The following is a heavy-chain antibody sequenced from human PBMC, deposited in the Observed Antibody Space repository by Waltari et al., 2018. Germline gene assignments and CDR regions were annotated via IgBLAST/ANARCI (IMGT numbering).Heavy chain of an antibody. V-gene: IGHV2-26*04. CDR3: AFCRSSWCDY. D-gene: IGHD6-13*01. J-gene: IGHJ5*01. Sequence: QVTLKESGPVLVKPTETLTLTCTVSGFSLSNARMGVSWIRQPPGKALEWIAHICSNDEKSYSTSLKSRLTISKDTSKSQVVLTMTTMDPVDTATYYCAFCRSSWCDYWGHGTLVTVSS. CDR1: GFSLSNARMG. CDR2: ICSNDEK.